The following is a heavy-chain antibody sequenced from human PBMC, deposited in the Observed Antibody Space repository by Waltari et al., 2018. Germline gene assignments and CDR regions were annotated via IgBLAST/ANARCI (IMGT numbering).Heavy chain of an antibody. CDR1: GFTLSSYW. CDR2: INSDGSST. D-gene: IGHD3-3*02. V-gene: IGHV3-74*01. Sequence: EVQLVESGGGLVQPGGSLRLSCAASGFTLSSYWMHWVRQAPGKGLVWVSGINSDGSSTSYADSVNGRFTISRDNAKNTLYLQMNSLRAEDTAVYYCARGARAVHLDYWGQGTLVTVSS. J-gene: IGHJ4*02. CDR3: ARGARAVHLDY.